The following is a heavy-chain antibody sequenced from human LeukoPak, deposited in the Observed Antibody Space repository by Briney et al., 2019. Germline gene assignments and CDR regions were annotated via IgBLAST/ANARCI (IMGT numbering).Heavy chain of an antibody. CDR3: ATLPLEYYDFWSGHSEDAFDI. V-gene: IGHV3-33*01. J-gene: IGHJ3*02. D-gene: IGHD3-3*01. CDR2: IWYDGSNK. Sequence: GGSLRLSCAASGFTFSSYGMHWVRQAPGKGLEWVAVIWYDGSNKYYADSVKGRFTISRDNSKNTLYLQMNSLRAGDTAVYYCATLPLEYYDFWSGHSEDAFDIWGQGTMVTVSS. CDR1: GFTFSSYG.